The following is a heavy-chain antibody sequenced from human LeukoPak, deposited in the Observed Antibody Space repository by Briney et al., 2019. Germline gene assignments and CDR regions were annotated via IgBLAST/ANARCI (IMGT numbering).Heavy chain of an antibody. J-gene: IGHJ4*02. CDR2: IDPSDSYT. CDR1: GYNFTSYW. Sequence: GESLKISCKGSGYNFTSYWISWVRQMPGKGLEWMGRIDPSDSYTNYSSSFQGHVTISTDKSIFTAYLQWSSLKASDTAMYYCARLRDGSIDYWGQGTLVTVSS. V-gene: IGHV5-10-1*01. CDR3: ARLRDGSIDY.